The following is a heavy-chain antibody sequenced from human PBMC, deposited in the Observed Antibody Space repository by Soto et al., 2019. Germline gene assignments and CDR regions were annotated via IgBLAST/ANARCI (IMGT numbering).Heavy chain of an antibody. V-gene: IGHV3-23*01. J-gene: IGHJ6*04. CDR2: ISGSGGSI. D-gene: IGHD1-1*01. CDR3: VKGYWKGDV. Sequence: EVQLLESGGGLVQPGGSLRLSCAASGFTFSTYAMNWVRQAPGNGLEWVSAISGSGGSIHYADSVKGRFTISRDNSNNTLYLQMNSLRDGDTAVYHCVKGYWKGDVWGEETTVTFAS. CDR1: GFTFSTYA.